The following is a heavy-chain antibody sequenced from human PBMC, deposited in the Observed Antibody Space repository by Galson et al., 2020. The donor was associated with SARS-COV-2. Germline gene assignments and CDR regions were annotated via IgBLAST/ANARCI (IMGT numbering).Heavy chain of an antibody. Sequence: GASVKVSCKVSGYTLTELSMHWVRQAPGKGLEWMGGFDPEDGETIYAQKFQGRVTMTEDTSTDTAYMELSSLRSEDTAVYYCATGPVWAYYYDSSGPDKYNWFDPWGQGTLVTVSS. V-gene: IGHV1-24*01. D-gene: IGHD3-22*01. CDR2: FDPEDGET. CDR3: ATGPVWAYYYDSSGPDKYNWFDP. J-gene: IGHJ5*02. CDR1: GYTLTELS.